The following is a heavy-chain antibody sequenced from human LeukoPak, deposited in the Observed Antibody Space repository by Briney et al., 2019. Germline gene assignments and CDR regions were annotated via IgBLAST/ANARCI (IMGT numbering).Heavy chain of an antibody. Sequence: GGSLRLSCAASGFTFGSNWMSWVRQVPGKGLEWVANIKQDGSEKKYVDSVKGRFTISRDNAKNSLYLQMNSLRAEDTAVYYCARTDSSSSGYFDYWGQGTLVTVSS. CDR3: ARTDSSSSGYFDY. CDR1: GFTFGSNW. J-gene: IGHJ4*02. D-gene: IGHD6-6*01. V-gene: IGHV3-7*01. CDR2: IKQDGSEK.